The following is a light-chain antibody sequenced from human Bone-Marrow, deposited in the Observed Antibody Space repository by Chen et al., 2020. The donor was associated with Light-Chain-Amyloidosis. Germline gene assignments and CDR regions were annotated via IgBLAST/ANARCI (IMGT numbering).Light chain of an antibody. CDR2: NNH. CDR1: GSNIVGHS. CDR3: AAWDDSLRTYL. J-gene: IGLJ3*02. V-gene: IGLV1-44*01. Sequence: QSLLTQPPSASGTPGQAVNIACSGSGSNIVGHSVNWYQHLPVTAPQLVIFNNHKRPSGIPDRFSGSRSGTSASLAISGLQADDEGDYYCAAWDDSLRTYLFGGGTKLTVL.